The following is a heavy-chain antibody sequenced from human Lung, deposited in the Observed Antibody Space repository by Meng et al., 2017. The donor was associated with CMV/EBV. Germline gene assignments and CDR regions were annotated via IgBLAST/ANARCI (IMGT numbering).Heavy chain of an antibody. CDR1: GYTLTTYG. CDR3: VRAVHGLEI. D-gene: IGHD4-17*01. CDR2: VNPYNGDG. J-gene: IGHJ6*02. V-gene: IGHV1-8*01. Sequence: ASVXVSCKASGYTLTTYGINWVRQAPGQGLEWMGWVNPYNGDGVYAQRFQGRVTVTTDTSINTAYLELTSLRSDDTAVYYCVRAVHGLEIWGQGTAVTVSS.